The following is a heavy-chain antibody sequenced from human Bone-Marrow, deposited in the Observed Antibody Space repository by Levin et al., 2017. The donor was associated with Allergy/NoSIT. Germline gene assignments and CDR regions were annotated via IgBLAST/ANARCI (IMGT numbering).Heavy chain of an antibody. CDR3: ARAHYYDRWFDP. CDR1: GVSIISGTYY. Sequence: NPSETLSLTCSVSGVSIISGTYYWTWIRQPAGKGLEWIGRIYGTGSTNYNPSLESRVTVSLDTSKNQVSLNLISGTAADTAVYFRARAHYYDRWFDPWGQGTLVIVSS. CDR2: IYGTGST. J-gene: IGHJ5*02. V-gene: IGHV4-61*02. D-gene: IGHD3-22*01.